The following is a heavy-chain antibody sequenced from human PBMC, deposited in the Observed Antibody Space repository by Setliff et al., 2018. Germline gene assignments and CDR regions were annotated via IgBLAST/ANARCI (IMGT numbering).Heavy chain of an antibody. V-gene: IGHV3-43*01. Sequence: GGSLRLSCAASGFTFDDYTMHWVRQAPGKGLEWVSLISWDGGSTYYADSVKGRFTISRDNSKNSLYLQMNSLRTEDTALYYCAKSSSRWYIYYGMDVWGQGTTVTAP. J-gene: IGHJ6*02. CDR1: GFTFDDYT. D-gene: IGHD6-13*01. CDR2: ISWDGGST. CDR3: AKSSSRWYIYYGMDV.